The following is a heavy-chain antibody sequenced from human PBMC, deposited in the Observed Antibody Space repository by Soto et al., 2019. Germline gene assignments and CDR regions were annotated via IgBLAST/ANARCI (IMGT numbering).Heavy chain of an antibody. D-gene: IGHD3-22*01. CDR2: ISWNSGSI. CDR3: AKGLYYYQTSGYPHY. CDR1: GFTFPDYT. V-gene: IGHV3-9*01. J-gene: IGHJ4*02. Sequence: EVQLVESGGGLVQPGRSLRLSCAASGFTFPDYTMHWVRQAPGKGLEWVSGISWNSGSIDYADSVKGRFIISRDDAKNCLYLQMNSLRAEDTAFYYWAKGLYYYQTSGYPHYWGQGTLVTVSS.